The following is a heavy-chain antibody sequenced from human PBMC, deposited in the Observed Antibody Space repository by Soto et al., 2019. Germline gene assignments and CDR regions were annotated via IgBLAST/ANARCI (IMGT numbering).Heavy chain of an antibody. CDR1: GFTFSSYA. D-gene: IGHD2-21*02. V-gene: IGHV3-23*01. CDR3: ARSRHIVVVTAIPGSYYFDY. J-gene: IGHJ4*02. CDR2: ISGSGATT. Sequence: EVQLLESGGGLVQPGGSLRLSCAASGFTFSSYAMSWVRQSPGKGLEWVSGISGSGATTYYEDSVKGRFTISRDNSKNTLYLQMNSLRAEDTAVYYCARSRHIVVVTAIPGSYYFDYWGQGTLVTVSS.